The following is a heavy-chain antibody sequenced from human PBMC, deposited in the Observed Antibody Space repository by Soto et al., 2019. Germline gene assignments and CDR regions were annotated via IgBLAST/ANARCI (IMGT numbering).Heavy chain of an antibody. V-gene: IGHV3-21*01. D-gene: IGHD2-15*01. CDR1: GFPFLSYT. CDR2: ISRSSSYI. Sequence: GGSLILSCAASGFPFLSYTMNWVRQATGKGLEWVSSISRSSSYIYFADSVKGRFTISRDNAKNSLYLQMNSLRAEDTAVYYCGAATGAYWGQGT. CDR3: GAATGAY. J-gene: IGHJ4*02.